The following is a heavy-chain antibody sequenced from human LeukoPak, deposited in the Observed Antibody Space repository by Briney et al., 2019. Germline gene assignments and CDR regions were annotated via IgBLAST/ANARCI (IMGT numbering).Heavy chain of an antibody. Sequence: GGSLRLSCAASGFTFGSYAMSWVRQAPGKGLEWVSAISGSGGSTYYADSVKGRFTISRDNSKNTLYLQMNSLRAEDTAVYYCARTDSPFGELFPNFDYWGQGTLVTVSS. CDR1: GFTFGSYA. D-gene: IGHD3-10*01. V-gene: IGHV3-23*01. CDR2: ISGSGGST. J-gene: IGHJ4*02. CDR3: ARTDSPFGELFPNFDY.